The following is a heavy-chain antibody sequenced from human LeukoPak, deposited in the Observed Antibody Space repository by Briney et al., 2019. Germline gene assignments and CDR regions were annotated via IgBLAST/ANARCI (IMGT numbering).Heavy chain of an antibody. V-gene: IGHV3-21*01. Sequence: PGGSLRLSCAASGITFSSDTMNWVRQAPGKGLEWVSCITRDSNYIYYADSVRGRFTISRDNAKNSLYLQMNNLRAEDTGVYYCARDSAIVVLAYMDVWGKGTTVTVSS. CDR2: ITRDSNYI. J-gene: IGHJ6*03. CDR1: GITFSSDT. CDR3: ARDSAIVVLAYMDV. D-gene: IGHD2-15*01.